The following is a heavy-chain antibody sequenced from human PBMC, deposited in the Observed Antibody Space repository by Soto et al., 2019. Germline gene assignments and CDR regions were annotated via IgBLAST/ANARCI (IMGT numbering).Heavy chain of an antibody. D-gene: IGHD3-10*01. V-gene: IGHV4-59*08. CDR3: ARQGFGQLHGLVDV. CDR2: IHHSGST. J-gene: IGHJ6*02. CDR1: GGSITSHY. Sequence: QVQLQESGPGPVKPSETLSLTCSVSGGSITSHYCSWFRQPPGKGLEWIGYIHHSGSTSYNPSLKSRVTMSVDTSTNQFSLKVNSVTAADTALYYCARQGFGQLHGLVDVWGPGTTVTVSS.